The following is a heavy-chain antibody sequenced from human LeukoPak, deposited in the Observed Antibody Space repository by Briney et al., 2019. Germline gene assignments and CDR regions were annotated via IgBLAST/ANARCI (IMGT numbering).Heavy chain of an antibody. Sequence: PGRSLTLSCAASGFTFISYAMGWVRQAPGRGLEWVSSISGSASTTYYADSVTGRFTISRDTSKTTLYLQINSLRADDTAVYYCAKRRWIQLWSPPGYWGQGTLVTVSS. J-gene: IGHJ4*02. CDR3: AKRRWIQLWSPPGY. CDR2: ISGSASTT. CDR1: GFTFISYA. D-gene: IGHD5-18*01. V-gene: IGHV3-23*01.